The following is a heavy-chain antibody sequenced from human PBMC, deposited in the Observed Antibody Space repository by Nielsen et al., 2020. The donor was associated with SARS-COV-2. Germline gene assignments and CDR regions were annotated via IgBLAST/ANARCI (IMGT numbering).Heavy chain of an antibody. CDR2: ISSSGSTI. J-gene: IGHJ4*02. CDR1: GFTFSSYS. CDR3: ARGRYGSGSTPEY. V-gene: IGHV3-48*04. Sequence: GESLKISCAASGFTFSSYSMNWVRQAPGKGLEWVSYISSSGSTIYYADSVKGRFTISRDNAKNSLYLQMNSLRAEDTAVYYCARGRYGSGSTPEYWGQGTLVTVSS. D-gene: IGHD3-10*01.